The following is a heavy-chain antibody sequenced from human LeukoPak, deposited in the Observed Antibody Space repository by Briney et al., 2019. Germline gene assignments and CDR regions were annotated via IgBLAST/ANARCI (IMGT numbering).Heavy chain of an antibody. CDR2: IIPISSTS. V-gene: IGHV1-69*13. D-gene: IGHD2-15*01. CDR3: ATSSRRPNCSGGNCYIRYFDF. CDR1: GASFSTFA. Sequence: SVKVSCKASGASFSTFAISWVRQAPGQGLEWMGGIIPISSTSTYAPKFRGRATISADESTITAYMELSSLRSDDSAVYFCATSSRRPNCSGGNCYIRYFDFWGLGTLVTVSS. J-gene: IGHJ4*02.